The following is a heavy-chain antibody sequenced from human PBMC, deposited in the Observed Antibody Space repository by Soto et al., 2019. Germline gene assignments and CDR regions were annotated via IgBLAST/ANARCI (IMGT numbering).Heavy chain of an antibody. Sequence: QVQLVQSGAEVKKPGASVKVSCKASGYTFTSYDINWVRQATGQGLEWMGWMNPNSGNTGYAQKFQGRVTMTRNTSISTAYMELSSLRSEETAVYYCAKTTVTRGYYYGMDVWGQGTTVTVSS. CDR1: GYTFTSYD. J-gene: IGHJ6*02. CDR3: AKTTVTRGYYYGMDV. V-gene: IGHV1-8*01. D-gene: IGHD4-17*01. CDR2: MNPNSGNT.